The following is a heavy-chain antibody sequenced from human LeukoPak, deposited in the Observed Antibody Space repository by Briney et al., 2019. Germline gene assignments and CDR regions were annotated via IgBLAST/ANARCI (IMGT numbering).Heavy chain of an antibody. Sequence: TSETLSLTCTVSGGSITNYYWNWIRQPPGKGLEWIGYIHSSGSTKSNPSLKSRVTIYVDPSKKQFSLKLSSVTTADTAVYYCARLNDYSNTPFDYWGQGSLVTVSS. CDR2: IHSSGST. J-gene: IGHJ4*02. CDR3: ARLNDYSNTPFDY. V-gene: IGHV4-59*01. D-gene: IGHD1-1*01. CDR1: GGSITNYY.